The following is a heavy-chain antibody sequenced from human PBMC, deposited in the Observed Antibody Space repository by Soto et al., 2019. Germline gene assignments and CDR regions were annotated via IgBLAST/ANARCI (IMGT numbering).Heavy chain of an antibody. V-gene: IGHV1-18*01. D-gene: IGHD3-22*01. CDR1: GYTFTSYG. CDR2: ISAYNGNT. J-gene: IGHJ6*04. CDR3: AIDNDVYYDSSCYYSYYYGMDV. Sequence: ASVKVSCKASGYTFTSYGISWVRQAPGQGLEWMGWISAYNGNTNYAQKLQGRVTMTTDTSTSTAYMELRSLRSDDTAVYYCAIDNDVYYDSSCYYSYYYGMDVWGKGTTVTVSS.